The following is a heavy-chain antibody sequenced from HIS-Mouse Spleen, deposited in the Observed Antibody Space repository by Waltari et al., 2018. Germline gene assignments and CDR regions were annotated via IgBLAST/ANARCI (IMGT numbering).Heavy chain of an antibody. J-gene: IGHJ4*02. CDR1: GYTFTSYD. CDR3: ARGRVGSSGLGY. V-gene: IGHV1-8*01. CDR2: MNPHRGNT. Sequence: QVQLVQSGAEVKKPGASVKVSCKASGYTFTSYDINWVRQATGQGLEWMGWMNPHRGNTGYAQKFQGRVTMTRNTSISTAYMELRSLGSEDTAVYYCARGRVGSSGLGYWGQGTLVTVSS. D-gene: IGHD6-19*01.